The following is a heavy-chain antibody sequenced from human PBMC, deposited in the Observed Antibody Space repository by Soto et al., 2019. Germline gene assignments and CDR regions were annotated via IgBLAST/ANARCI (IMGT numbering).Heavy chain of an antibody. J-gene: IGHJ6*02. V-gene: IGHV3-23*01. Sequence: EVQLLESGGSVVQPGGSLRLSCAASGFTFSRYAMNWVRQAPGKGLEWVSAVSDDGGNTYYADSVKGRFTISRDNSKNTLYLQMNSLRAEDTAIYYCAKDAYCSGAGYSVNPCMDVWGQGTTVTVSS. D-gene: IGHD2-21*01. CDR3: AKDAYCSGAGYSVNPCMDV. CDR2: VSDDGGNT. CDR1: GFTFSRYA.